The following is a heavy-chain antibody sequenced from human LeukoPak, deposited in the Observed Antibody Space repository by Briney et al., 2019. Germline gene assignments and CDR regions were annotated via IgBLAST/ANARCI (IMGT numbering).Heavy chain of an antibody. Sequence: PGGSLRLSCAASGFTFDDYAMHWVRQAPGKGLEWVSGISWNSGSIGYADSVKGRFTISRDNAKNSLYLQMNGLRAEDMALYYCAKASRIQLWSPFDYWGQGTLVTVSS. CDR2: ISWNSGSI. J-gene: IGHJ4*02. CDR3: AKASRIQLWSPFDY. D-gene: IGHD5-18*01. V-gene: IGHV3-9*03. CDR1: GFTFDDYA.